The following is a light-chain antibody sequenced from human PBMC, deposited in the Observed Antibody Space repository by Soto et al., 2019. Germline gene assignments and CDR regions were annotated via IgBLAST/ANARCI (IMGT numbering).Light chain of an antibody. V-gene: IGKV3-15*01. J-gene: IGKJ5*01. CDR2: DTS. Sequence: EIVMPQSPATLSVSPGERATLSCRASQSVSIKLAWYQQKPGQAPRLLIYDTSTRATDIPARFSGSGSGTEFTLTISSLQSEDFAVYYCQQYNNWPPITFGQGTRLEIK. CDR1: QSVSIK. CDR3: QQYNNWPPIT.